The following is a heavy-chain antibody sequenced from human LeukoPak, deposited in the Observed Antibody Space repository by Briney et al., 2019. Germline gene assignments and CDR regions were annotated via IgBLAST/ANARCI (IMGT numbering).Heavy chain of an antibody. CDR2: IYYSGST. J-gene: IGHJ4*02. V-gene: IGHV4-59*01. CDR3: ARVDILTGGTFDY. D-gene: IGHD3-9*01. Sequence: PSETLSLTCTVSGGSISSYYWSWLRQPPGKGLEWIGYIYYSGSTNYNPSLKSRVTISVDTSKNQFSLKLSSVTAADTAVYYCARVDILTGGTFDYWGQGTLVTVSS. CDR1: GGSISSYY.